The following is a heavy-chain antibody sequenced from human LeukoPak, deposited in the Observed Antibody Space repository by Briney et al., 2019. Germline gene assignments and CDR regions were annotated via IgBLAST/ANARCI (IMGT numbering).Heavy chain of an antibody. CDR2: IIPIFGTA. V-gene: IGHV1-69*05. Sequence: SVKVSCKASGGTFSSYAISWVRQAPGQGLEWMGGIIPIFGTANYAQKFQGRVTMTTDTSTSTAYMELRSLRSDDTAVYYCARQGYSGYDPLDYWGQGTLVTVSS. D-gene: IGHD5-12*01. CDR1: GGTFSSYA. J-gene: IGHJ4*02. CDR3: ARQGYSGYDPLDY.